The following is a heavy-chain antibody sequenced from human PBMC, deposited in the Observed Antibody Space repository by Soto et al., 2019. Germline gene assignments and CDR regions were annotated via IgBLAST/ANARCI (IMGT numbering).Heavy chain of an antibody. D-gene: IGHD2-2*01. J-gene: IGHJ6*02. CDR3: GRSVVPAATYYYYGMDV. V-gene: IGHV1-69*13. CDR1: GGTFSSYA. Sequence: SVKVSCKASGGTFSSYAISWVRQAPGQGLEWMGGIIPIFGTANYAQKFQGRVTITADESTSTAYMELSSLRSEDTAVYYCGRSVVPAATYYYYGMDVWGQGTTVTVSS. CDR2: IIPIFGTA.